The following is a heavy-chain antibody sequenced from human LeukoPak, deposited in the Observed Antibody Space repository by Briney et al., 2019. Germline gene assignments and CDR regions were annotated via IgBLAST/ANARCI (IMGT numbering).Heavy chain of an antibody. CDR2: IYYSGST. CDR3: ARHEAGWFDP. Sequence: SETLSLTCTVSGGSISSYYWSWIRQPPGKGLEWIGYIYYSGSTNYNPSLKSRVTISVDTSKNQFSLKLSSVTAADTAVYYCARHEAGWFDPWGQGTLVTVSS. CDR1: GGSISSYY. V-gene: IGHV4-59*08. D-gene: IGHD6-25*01. J-gene: IGHJ5*02.